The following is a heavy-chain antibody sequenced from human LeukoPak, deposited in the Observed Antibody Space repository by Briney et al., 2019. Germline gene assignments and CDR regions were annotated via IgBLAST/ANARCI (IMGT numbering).Heavy chain of an antibody. V-gene: IGHV1-18*04. CDR3: ARRGPTHYYYYMDV. CDR2: ISANNGDT. Sequence: ASVKVSCKASGYTFSNYGITWVRRAPGQGLEWMGWISANNGDTNIAQKFQGRVLMTTDTSTSTAYMQLGSLRSDDTAVYYCARRGPTHYYYYMDVWGKGTTVVVSS. D-gene: IGHD3-10*01. J-gene: IGHJ6*03. CDR1: GYTFSNYG.